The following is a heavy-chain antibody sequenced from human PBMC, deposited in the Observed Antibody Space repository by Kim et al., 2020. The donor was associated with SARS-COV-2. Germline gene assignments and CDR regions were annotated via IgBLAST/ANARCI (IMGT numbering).Heavy chain of an antibody. Sequence: SETLSLTCAVSGGSISSSNWWSWVRQPPGKGLEWIGEIYHSGSTNYNPSLKSRVTISVDKSKNQFSLKLSSVTAADTAVYYCARDLMPRGSGRAYYYYGMDVWGQGTTVTVSS. CDR3: ARDLMPRGSGRAYYYYGMDV. CDR2: IYHSGST. CDR1: GGSISSSNW. J-gene: IGHJ6*02. D-gene: IGHD3-10*01. V-gene: IGHV4-4*02.